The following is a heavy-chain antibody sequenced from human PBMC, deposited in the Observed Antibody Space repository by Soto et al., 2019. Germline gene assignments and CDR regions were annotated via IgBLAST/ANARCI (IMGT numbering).Heavy chain of an antibody. Sequence: SETLSLTCTVSGASISSGDYFWSWIRQSPGKGLQWIGYIYDSGSSYYNPSLKSRVTMSVDTSKNQFSLKLSSVTAADTAVYYCAREKGYISGPKNFDYWGQGTMVTVSS. CDR1: GASISSGDYF. CDR3: AREKGYISGPKNFDY. CDR2: IYDSGSS. V-gene: IGHV4-30-4*01. J-gene: IGHJ4*03. D-gene: IGHD5-12*01.